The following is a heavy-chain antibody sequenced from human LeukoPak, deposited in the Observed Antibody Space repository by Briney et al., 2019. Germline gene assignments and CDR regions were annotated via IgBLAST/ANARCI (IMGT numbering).Heavy chain of an antibody. D-gene: IGHD1-26*01. Sequence: SETLSLTCTVSGGSISGYYWGWIRQPPGKGLEWIGSIYYSGSTYYNPSLKSRVTISVDTSKNQFSLKLSSVTAADTAVYYCARDRVGATPFLEYWGQGTLVTVSS. CDR3: ARDRVGATPFLEY. J-gene: IGHJ4*02. V-gene: IGHV4-39*02. CDR1: GGSISGYY. CDR2: IYYSGST.